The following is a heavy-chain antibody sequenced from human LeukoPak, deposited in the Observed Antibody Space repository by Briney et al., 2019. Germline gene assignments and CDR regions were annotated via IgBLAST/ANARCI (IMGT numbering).Heavy chain of an antibody. V-gene: IGHV1-8*03. J-gene: IGHJ5*02. Sequence: GASVKVSCKGYGYTFINHDIDWVRQAAGQGLEWMGWMNSNSGNTGYSQKFQGRVTITRDTSASTAYMELSSLRSEDTAVYYCAREGMTTVTDGFDPWGQGTLVTVSS. CDR1: GYTFINHD. CDR3: AREGMTTVTDGFDP. D-gene: IGHD4-17*01. CDR2: MNSNSGNT.